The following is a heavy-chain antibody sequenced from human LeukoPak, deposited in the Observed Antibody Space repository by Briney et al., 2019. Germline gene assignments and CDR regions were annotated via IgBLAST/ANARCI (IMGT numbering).Heavy chain of an antibody. D-gene: IGHD3-22*01. CDR2: ISSSGGNT. Sequence: QPGGSLRLSCAASGFTFSSYAMSWVRPAPGKGMEWVSAISSSGGNTYYADSVKGRFTISRDNSKNTLYLQMNSLRAEDTAVYYCAKGDDSSGYYYDAFDIWGQGTMVTVSS. CDR1: GFTFSSYA. V-gene: IGHV3-23*01. J-gene: IGHJ3*02. CDR3: AKGDDSSGYYYDAFDI.